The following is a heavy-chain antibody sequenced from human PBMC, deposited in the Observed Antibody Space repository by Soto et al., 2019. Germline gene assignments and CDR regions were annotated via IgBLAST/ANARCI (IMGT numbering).Heavy chain of an antibody. Sequence: EVQLLQSGGGLAQPGTSLRLSCAASGFTFKYYAMTWVRQAPGKGLEWVSTISGSGDKTDYADSVKGGFRVSRDNSKDTLYLQMDSLRADDTALYYCARESKWYGGQYFQDWGQGTLVTVSS. CDR2: ISGSGDKT. D-gene: IGHD2-8*01. J-gene: IGHJ1*01. V-gene: IGHV3-23*01. CDR3: ARESKWYGGQYFQD. CDR1: GFTFKYYA.